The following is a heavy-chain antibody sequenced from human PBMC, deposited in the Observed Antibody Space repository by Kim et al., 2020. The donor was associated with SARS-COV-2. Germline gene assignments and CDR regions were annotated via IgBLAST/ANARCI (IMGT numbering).Heavy chain of an antibody. J-gene: IGHJ5*02. CDR1: GGTFSTYA. D-gene: IGHD3-3*01. Sequence: SVKVSCKASGGTFSTYAITWVRQAPGQGLEWRGGIIPIFGTATYAQKFQGRVTITADESTSTAYMELSSLRYEDTAVYYFARREHYDVLSGHYTSFLFDPWGQGTLVTVSS. CDR3: ARREHYDVLSGHYTSFLFDP. V-gene: IGHV1-69*13. CDR2: IIPIFGTA.